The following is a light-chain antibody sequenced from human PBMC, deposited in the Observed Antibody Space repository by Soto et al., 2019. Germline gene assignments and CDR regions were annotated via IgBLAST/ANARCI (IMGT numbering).Light chain of an antibody. CDR2: GAS. CDR3: QHYNSYSEA. V-gene: IGKV3-20*01. J-gene: IGKJ1*01. CDR1: QSVSSSY. Sequence: EIVLTQSPCTLSFSPWESSTLSFMASQSVSSSYLAWYQQKPGQAPRLLIYGASGRATGIPDRFSGSGSETDFTLTISSLQPDDFATYYCQHYNSYSEAFGQGTKVDIK.